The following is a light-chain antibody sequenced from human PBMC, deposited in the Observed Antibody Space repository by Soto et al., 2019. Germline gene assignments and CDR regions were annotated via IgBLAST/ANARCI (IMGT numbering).Light chain of an antibody. CDR3: RSYTSRTTVV. CDR2: DVS. CDR1: SSDVGGYNY. J-gene: IGLJ2*01. V-gene: IGLV2-14*01. Sequence: QSVLTQPASVSGSPGQSITISCTGTSSDVGGYNYVSWYQQHPDKAHKLMIYDVSNRPSGVSNRFSGSKSGNTASLTISGLQAEDEADYYCRSYTSRTTVVFGGGTKLTV.